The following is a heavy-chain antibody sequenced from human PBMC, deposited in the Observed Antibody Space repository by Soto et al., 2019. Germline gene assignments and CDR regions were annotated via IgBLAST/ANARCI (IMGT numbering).Heavy chain of an antibody. CDR2: ISGSGGST. D-gene: IGHD1-26*01. CDR1: GFTFSSYA. V-gene: IGHV3-23*01. Sequence: PGGSLRLSCAASGFTFSSYATSWVRQAPGKGLEWVSAISGSGGSTYYADSVEGRFTISRDNSKNTLDLQMNSLRAEDTAVYYCAKALGASPPYDYWGQGTLVTVSS. J-gene: IGHJ4*02. CDR3: AKALGASPPYDY.